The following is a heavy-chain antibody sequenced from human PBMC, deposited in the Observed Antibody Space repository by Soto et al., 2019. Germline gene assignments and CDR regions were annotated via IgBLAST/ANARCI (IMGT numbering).Heavy chain of an antibody. J-gene: IGHJ4*02. CDR1: GGSISNGSYY. CDR3: ARSDSSGKTRYYFDH. Sequence: SETKLLTCTVSGGSISNGSYYWIWNRQHPGKGLEWIGYIYSTESTNYNPSLKSRLTISVDMSASQFSLKLSSVTVADTAVYYCARSDSSGKTRYYFDHWGQGTLVTVSS. CDR2: IYSTEST. V-gene: IGHV4-31*03. D-gene: IGHD3-22*01.